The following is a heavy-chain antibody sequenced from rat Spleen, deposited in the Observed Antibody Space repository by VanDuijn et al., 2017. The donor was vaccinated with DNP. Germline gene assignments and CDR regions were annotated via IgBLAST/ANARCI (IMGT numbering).Heavy chain of an antibody. J-gene: IGHJ2*01. V-gene: IGHV5-46*01. Sequence: EVQLVESGGGLVQPGRSMKLSCAASGFTFSSFPMAWVRQAPTKGLEWVATISTSGGSTYYRDSVKGRFTISRDNAKSTLYLQMNSLRSEDTATYYCTREDNNYDYFDYWGQGVMVTVSS. CDR3: TREDNNYDYFDY. CDR2: ISTSGGST. D-gene: IGHD1-10*01. CDR1: GFTFSSFP.